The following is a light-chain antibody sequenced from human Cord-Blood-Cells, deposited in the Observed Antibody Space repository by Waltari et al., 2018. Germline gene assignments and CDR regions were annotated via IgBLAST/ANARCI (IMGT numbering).Light chain of an antibody. CDR3: QQYNSYSYT. CDR2: DAS. J-gene: IGKJ2*01. V-gene: IGKV1-5*01. CDR1: QSISSW. Sequence: DIKMTQSPSTLSASVGARVTITCRASQSISSWLAWYQQKPGKAPKLLIYDASSLESGVPSRFSGSGSGTEFTLTISSLQPDDFATYYCQQYNSYSYTFGQGTKLEIK.